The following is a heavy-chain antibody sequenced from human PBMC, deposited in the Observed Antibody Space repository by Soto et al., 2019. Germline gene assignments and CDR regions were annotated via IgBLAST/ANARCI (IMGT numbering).Heavy chain of an antibody. CDR3: AKGRSGWYNWFDP. J-gene: IGHJ5*02. Sequence: GGSLRLSCAASGFTFDDYAMHWVRQAPGKGLEWVSGISWNSGSIGYADSVKGRFTISRDNAKNSLYLQMNSLGAEDTALYYCAKGRSGWYNWFDPWGQGTLVTVSS. V-gene: IGHV3-9*01. D-gene: IGHD6-19*01. CDR1: GFTFDDYA. CDR2: ISWNSGSI.